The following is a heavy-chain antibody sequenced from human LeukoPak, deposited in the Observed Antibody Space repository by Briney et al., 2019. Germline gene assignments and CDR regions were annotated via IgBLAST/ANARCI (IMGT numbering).Heavy chain of an antibody. CDR1: GGSISSSSYY. Sequence: SETLSLTCTVSGGSISSSSYYWGWIRQPPGKGLEWIGSIYYSGSTYHNPSLKSRVTISVDTSKNQFSLKLSSVTAADTAVYYCARGRGPAMVTYYFDYWGQGTLVTVSS. V-gene: IGHV4-39*07. CDR2: IYYSGST. D-gene: IGHD5-18*01. J-gene: IGHJ4*02. CDR3: ARGRGPAMVTYYFDY.